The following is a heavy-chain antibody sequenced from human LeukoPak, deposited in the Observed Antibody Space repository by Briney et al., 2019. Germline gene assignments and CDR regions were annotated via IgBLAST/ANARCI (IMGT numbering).Heavy chain of an antibody. CDR1: GGSFSGYY. Sequence: SETLSLTCAVYGGSFSGYYWSWIRQPPGKGLEWIGEINHSGSTNYNPSLKSRATISVDTSKNQFSLKLSSVTAADTAVYYCAREEGYYDYWGQGTLVTVSS. J-gene: IGHJ4*02. V-gene: IGHV4-34*01. CDR2: INHSGST. CDR3: AREEGYYDY.